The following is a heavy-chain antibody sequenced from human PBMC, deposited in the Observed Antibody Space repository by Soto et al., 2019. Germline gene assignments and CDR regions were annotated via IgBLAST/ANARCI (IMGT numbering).Heavy chain of an antibody. D-gene: IGHD6-19*01. CDR1: GFTFSSYA. CDR2: ISGSGGST. Sequence: EVQLLESGGGLVQPGGSLRLSCTASGFTFSSYAMNWVRQAPGKGLEWVSVISGSGGSTYYADSVKGRFTISRDNSKNTLYLRMNSLRAEDTAVDYCASRTSGWYFDYWGQGTLVTVSS. CDR3: ASRTSGWYFDY. V-gene: IGHV3-23*01. J-gene: IGHJ4*02.